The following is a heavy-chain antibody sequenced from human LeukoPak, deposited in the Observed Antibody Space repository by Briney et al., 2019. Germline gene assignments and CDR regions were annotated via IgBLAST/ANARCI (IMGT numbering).Heavy chain of an antibody. V-gene: IGHV4-39*01. CDR1: GGSISPYY. D-gene: IGHD3-22*01. CDR3: ARHSSGYYLYYFDY. CDR2: ISHTGST. Sequence: SETLSLTCTVSGGSISPYYWSWIRQPPGKGLEWIGSISHTGSTYHNPSLKSRVTISVDTPKNQFSLMLNSVTAADTAVYYCARHSSGYYLYYFDYWGQGTLVTVSS. J-gene: IGHJ4*02.